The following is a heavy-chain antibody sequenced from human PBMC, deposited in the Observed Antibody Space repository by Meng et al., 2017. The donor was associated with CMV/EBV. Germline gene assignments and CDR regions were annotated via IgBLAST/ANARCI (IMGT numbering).Heavy chain of an antibody. CDR2: IYYSGST. D-gene: IGHD1-14*01. CDR1: GGSISSGDYY. J-gene: IGHJ4*02. Sequence: QGHLPESGPGLVKPSQTRSLTCTVSGGSISSGDYYWSWIRQPPGKGLEWIGYIYYSGSTYYNPSLKSRVTISVDTSKNQFSLKLSSVTAADTAVYYCARVTSRVAGAFDYWGQGTLVTVSS. V-gene: IGHV4-30-4*08. CDR3: ARVTSRVAGAFDY.